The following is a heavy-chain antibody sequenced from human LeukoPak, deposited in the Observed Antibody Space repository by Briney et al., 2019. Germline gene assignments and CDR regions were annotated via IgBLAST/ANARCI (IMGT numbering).Heavy chain of an antibody. D-gene: IGHD6-25*01. CDR1: GFTFSSYG. V-gene: IGHV3-33*01. CDR3: ARGAGYSSAGTAFDY. CDR2: IWYDGSNK. Sequence: GGSLRLSCAASGFTFSSYGMHWVRQAPGKGLEWVAVIWYDGSNKYYADSVKSRFTISRDNSKNTLYLQMNSLRAEDTAVYYCARGAGYSSAGTAFDYWGQGTLVTVSS. J-gene: IGHJ4*02.